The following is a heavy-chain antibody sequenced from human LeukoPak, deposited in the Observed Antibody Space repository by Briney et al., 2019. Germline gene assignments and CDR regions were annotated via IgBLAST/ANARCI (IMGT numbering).Heavy chain of an antibody. Sequence: PGGSLRLSCTASGFIFSHYGMHWVRQALGKGLEWVATVSGSGGRMYHADSVKGRFTISRDNSKNTIYLQMNSLRAEDTALYYCAKAAAAPGFDFWGQGTLVTVSS. CDR2: VSGSGGRM. J-gene: IGHJ4*02. CDR3: AKAAAAPGFDF. V-gene: IGHV3-23*01. CDR1: GFIFSHYG. D-gene: IGHD6-13*01.